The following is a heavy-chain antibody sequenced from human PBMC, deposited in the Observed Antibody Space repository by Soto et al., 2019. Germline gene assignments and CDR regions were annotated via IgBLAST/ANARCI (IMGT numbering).Heavy chain of an antibody. D-gene: IGHD3-10*01. Sequence: GSLRLSCVGSGFSFYSYWIHLLRKYAFKWRVWVARIKSDGSNIVYADAVRDRFTISRDNAKNTLYLQMTSLRVEDTAVYYCARGRQGTYYDTTGYTDYWGQGTQVTVHS. CDR1: GFSFYSYW. CDR3: ARGRQGTYYDTTGYTDY. CDR2: IKSDGSNI. J-gene: IGHJ4*02. V-gene: IGHV3-74*01.